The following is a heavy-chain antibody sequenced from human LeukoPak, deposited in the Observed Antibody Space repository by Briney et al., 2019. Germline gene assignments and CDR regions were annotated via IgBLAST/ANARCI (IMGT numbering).Heavy chain of an antibody. V-gene: IGHV3-15*01. J-gene: IGHJ4*02. D-gene: IGHD3-10*01. CDR2: VKSKSAGETT. CDR1: GLSLSNDW. Sequence: PGGSLRLSCAASGLSLSNDWMSWVRQAPGKGLEWVARVKSKSAGETTDYAAPVKGRFTISRDDSKNTLYLQMNSLKTEDTAVYYCTLIQGWGSGSYYRDFWGQGALVTVSS. CDR3: TLIQGWGSGSYYRDF.